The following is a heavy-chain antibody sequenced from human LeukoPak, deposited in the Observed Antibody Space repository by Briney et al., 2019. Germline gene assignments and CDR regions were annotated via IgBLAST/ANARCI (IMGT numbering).Heavy chain of an antibody. J-gene: IGHJ3*02. V-gene: IGHV1-18*01. D-gene: IGHD3-22*01. CDR1: GYTFTSYG. CDR2: ISAYNGNT. Sequence: GASVKVSCKASGYTFTSYGISWVRQAPGQGLEWMGWISAYNGNTNYAQKLQGGVTMTTDTSTSTAYMELRSLRSGDTAVYYCARPYDSSDPWGAFDIWGQGTMVTVSS. CDR3: ARPYDSSDPWGAFDI.